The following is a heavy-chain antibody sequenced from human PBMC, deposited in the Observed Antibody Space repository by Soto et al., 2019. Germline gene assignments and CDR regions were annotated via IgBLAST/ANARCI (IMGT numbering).Heavy chain of an antibody. V-gene: IGHV4-39*01. J-gene: IGHJ5*02. CDR2: IYYSGST. Sequence: PSETLSLTCTVSGDSMISYYWSWIRQPPGKGLEWIGSIYYSGSTYYNPSLKSRVTISVDTSKNQFSLKLSSVTAADTAVYYCARAGYCTNGVCYTNWFDPWGQGTLVTVSS. CDR1: GDSMISYY. CDR3: ARAGYCTNGVCYTNWFDP. D-gene: IGHD2-8*01.